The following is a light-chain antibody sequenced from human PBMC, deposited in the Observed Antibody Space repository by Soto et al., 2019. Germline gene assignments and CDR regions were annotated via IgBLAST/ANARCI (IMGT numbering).Light chain of an antibody. CDR1: QTVKNN. V-gene: IGKV1-39*01. Sequence: DIQMTQSPSSVSASVGDSVSFACQSSQTVKNNVNWYQHKRGKAPKLLISGSSNLQNGVPPRFNGSGTGTDFTLTINSLHPEDAATYYCQQTYRHPRTFGQGTSVDIK. CDR3: QQTYRHPRT. J-gene: IGKJ1*01. CDR2: GSS.